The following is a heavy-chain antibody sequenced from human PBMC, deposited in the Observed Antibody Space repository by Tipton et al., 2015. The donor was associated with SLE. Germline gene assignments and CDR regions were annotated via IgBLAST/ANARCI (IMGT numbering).Heavy chain of an antibody. D-gene: IGHD1-26*01. CDR2: ISAYNGNT. J-gene: IGHJ2*01. CDR3: ARGSIVGATKWYFDL. Sequence: QSGAEVKKPGASVTVSCKASGYTFTSYGISWGRQAPGQGLEWMGWISAYNGNTNYAQKLQGRVTMTTDTSTSTAYMELRSLRSDDTAVYYCARGSIVGATKWYFDLWGRGTLVTVSS. CDR1: GYTFTSYG. V-gene: IGHV1-18*01.